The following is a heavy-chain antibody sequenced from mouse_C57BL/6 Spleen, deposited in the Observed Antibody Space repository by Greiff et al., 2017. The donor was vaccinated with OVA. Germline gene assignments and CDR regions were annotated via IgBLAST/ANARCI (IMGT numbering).Heavy chain of an antibody. J-gene: IGHJ3*01. V-gene: IGHV1-50*01. CDR3: ARGGNPAWFAY. D-gene: IGHD2-1*01. Sequence: QVQLQQPGAELVKPGASVKLSCKASGYTFTSYWMQWVKQRPGQGLEWIGEIDPSDSYTNYNQKLKGKATLTVDTSSSTAYMQLSSLTSEDSAVYYCARGGNPAWFAYWGQGTLVTVSA. CDR2: IDPSDSYT. CDR1: GYTFTSYW.